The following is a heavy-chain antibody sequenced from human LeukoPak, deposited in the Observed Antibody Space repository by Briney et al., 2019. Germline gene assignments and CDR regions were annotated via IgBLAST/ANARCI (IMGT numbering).Heavy chain of an antibody. Sequence: PSETLSLTCAGYGGSFSGYYWSWIRQPPGKGLEWIGEINHSGSTNYNPSLKSRVTISVDTSKNQFSLKLSSVTAADTAVYYCASAVAGPGYIDYWGQGTLVTVSS. V-gene: IGHV4-34*01. CDR2: INHSGST. CDR3: ASAVAGPGYIDY. CDR1: GGSFSGYY. D-gene: IGHD6-19*01. J-gene: IGHJ4*02.